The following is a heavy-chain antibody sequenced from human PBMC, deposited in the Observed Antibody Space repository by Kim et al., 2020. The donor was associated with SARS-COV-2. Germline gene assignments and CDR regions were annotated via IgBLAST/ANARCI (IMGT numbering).Heavy chain of an antibody. CDR3: ASASGIYPGTFAI. CDR1: GGSITSDY. Sequence: SETLSLTCTVSGGSITSDYWGWIRQPAGKGLEWIGRLQSIGNSKYNPSLRRRVTMSVSTSNNKFPLKLTSVTAADTAVDFCASASGIYPGTFAIWGQG. D-gene: IGHD1-26*01. V-gene: IGHV4-4*07. J-gene: IGHJ3*02. CDR2: LQSIGNS.